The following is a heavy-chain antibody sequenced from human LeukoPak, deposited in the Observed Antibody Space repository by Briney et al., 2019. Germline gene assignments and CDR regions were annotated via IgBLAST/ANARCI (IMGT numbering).Heavy chain of an antibody. J-gene: IGHJ4*02. Sequence: SETLSLTCAVYGGSFSGYYWTWIRQPPGKGLEWIGEINHSGRTNYNPSLKSRVTISVDTSKNQFSLKLSYVTAADTAVYYCARGPPYYYDSSGYYRFDYWGQGMLVTVSA. CDR2: INHSGRT. V-gene: IGHV4-34*01. CDR3: ARGPPYYYDSSGYYRFDY. CDR1: GGSFSGYY. D-gene: IGHD3-22*01.